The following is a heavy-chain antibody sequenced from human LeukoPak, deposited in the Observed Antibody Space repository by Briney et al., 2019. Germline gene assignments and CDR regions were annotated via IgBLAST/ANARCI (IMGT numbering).Heavy chain of an antibody. D-gene: IGHD2-2*02. CDR2: ISSSSSTI. J-gene: IGHJ6*02. CDR1: GFTFSSYS. CDR3: ARDVVVVPAAIIYYYYGMDV. Sequence: GGSLRLSCAASGFTFSSYSMNWVRQAPGKGLEWVPYISSSSSTIYYADSVKGRFTISRDNAKNSLYLQMNSLRAEDTAVYYCARDVVVVPAAIIYYYYGMDVWGQGTTVTVSS. V-gene: IGHV3-48*04.